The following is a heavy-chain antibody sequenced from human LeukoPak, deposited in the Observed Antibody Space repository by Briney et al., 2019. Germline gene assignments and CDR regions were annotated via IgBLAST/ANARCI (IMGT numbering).Heavy chain of an antibody. Sequence: SETLSLTCAVYGGSFSAYYWSWIRQPPGKGLEWIAEINHSGTTNYKPSLKNRVTISIDTSKNQFSLKLSSVTAADTAVYYCASSRGYSSSLWYYYMDVWGKGTTVTVSS. D-gene: IGHD6-13*01. CDR1: GGSFSAYY. CDR2: INHSGTT. J-gene: IGHJ6*03. V-gene: IGHV4-34*01. CDR3: ASSRGYSSSLWYYYMDV.